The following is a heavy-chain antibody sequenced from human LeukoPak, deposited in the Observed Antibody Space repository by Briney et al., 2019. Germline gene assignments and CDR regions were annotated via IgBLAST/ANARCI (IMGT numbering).Heavy chain of an antibody. Sequence: GGSLRLSCTASGFTFSSYAMSWIRQAPGKGLEWVSTISGSGISTYYADSVKGRFTISRDNSKNTLYLQMNSLRAEDTAVYYCAKGLLWFGRSYYYYGMDVWGQGTTVTVSS. V-gene: IGHV3-23*01. D-gene: IGHD3-10*01. CDR2: ISGSGIST. J-gene: IGHJ6*02. CDR1: GFTFSSYA. CDR3: AKGLLWFGRSYYYYGMDV.